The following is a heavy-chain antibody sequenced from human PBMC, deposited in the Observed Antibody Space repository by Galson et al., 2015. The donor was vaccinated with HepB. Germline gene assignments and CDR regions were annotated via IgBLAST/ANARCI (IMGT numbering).Heavy chain of an antibody. CDR3: ATYYDSWSPYYFDY. J-gene: IGHJ4*02. CDR1: GSTFTGYY. Sequence: SVTVSCKASGSTFTGYYMHWVRQAPGQGLEWMGRINPNGGDTNYAQNFQGRVTLTRDTSISTAYMELSRLRSDDTAVYYCATYYDSWSPYYFDYWGQGTVVTVSS. V-gene: IGHV1-2*06. D-gene: IGHD3-22*01. CDR2: INPNGGDT.